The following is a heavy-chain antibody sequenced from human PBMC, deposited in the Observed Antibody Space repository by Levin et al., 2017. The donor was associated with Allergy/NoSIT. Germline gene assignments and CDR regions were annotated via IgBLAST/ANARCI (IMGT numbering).Heavy chain of an antibody. CDR3: AKAGDHHSSGWYRNYYYGMDV. V-gene: IGHV3-9*01. CDR1: GFTFDDYA. J-gene: IGHJ6*02. CDR2: ISWNSGSI. D-gene: IGHD6-19*01. Sequence: GGSLRLSCAASGFTFDDYAMHWVRQAPGKGLEWVSGISWNSGSIGYADSVKGRFTISRDNAKNSLYLQMNSLRAEDTALYYCAKAGDHHSSGWYRNYYYGMDVWGQGTTVTVSS.